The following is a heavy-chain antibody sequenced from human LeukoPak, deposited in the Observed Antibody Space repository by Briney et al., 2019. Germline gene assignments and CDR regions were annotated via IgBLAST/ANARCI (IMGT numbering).Heavy chain of an antibody. V-gene: IGHV1-18*01. CDR3: ARDSDWNVDY. Sequence: ASVKVSCKASGYTFTTYGITWIRQAPGQGLEWLGWVSPYNGATEYAQNLQDRVSMTTDTSTNTAYIEVRSLKSDDTAVYYCARDSDWNVDYWGQGTLVTVSS. CDR1: GYTFTTYG. CDR2: VSPYNGAT. J-gene: IGHJ4*02. D-gene: IGHD1-1*01.